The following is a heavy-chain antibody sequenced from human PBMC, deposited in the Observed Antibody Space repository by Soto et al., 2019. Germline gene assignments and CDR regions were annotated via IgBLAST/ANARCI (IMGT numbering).Heavy chain of an antibody. J-gene: IGHJ4*02. CDR1: GFSLSAPGVG. V-gene: IGHV2-5*02. CDR3: VHTPNYRLGGLHY. Sequence: SGPTLVNPTETLTLTCSFSGFSLSAPGVGVGWVRQPRGQALEFLALIYWDDDQKFRPSLRNRLTISKDTSKNEVVLTMTNMDSVDSGTYYCVHTPNYRLGGLHYWGRGXLVTVSS. CDR2: IYWDDDQ. D-gene: IGHD2-15*01.